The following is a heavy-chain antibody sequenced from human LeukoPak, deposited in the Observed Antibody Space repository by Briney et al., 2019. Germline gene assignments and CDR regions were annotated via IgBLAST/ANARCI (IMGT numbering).Heavy chain of an antibody. Sequence: GASVKASCKASGYTFTSYSISWVRQAPGQGLEWMGWISAYNGNTNYAQKLQGRVTMTTDTSTSTAYMELRSLRSDDTAVYYCASGTTVTKYFDYWGQGTLVTVSS. CDR2: ISAYNGNT. CDR1: GYTFTSYS. D-gene: IGHD4-17*01. J-gene: IGHJ4*02. CDR3: ASGTTVTKYFDY. V-gene: IGHV1-18*01.